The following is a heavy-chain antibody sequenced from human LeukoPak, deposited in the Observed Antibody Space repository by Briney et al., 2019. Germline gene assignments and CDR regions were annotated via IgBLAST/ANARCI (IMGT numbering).Heavy chain of an antibody. CDR3: AKDPNAIVVVPAAGSMVDY. J-gene: IGHJ4*02. Sequence: GGSLRLSCAASGFTFSSYGMHWVRQAPGKGLEWVAFIRYDGSNKYYADSVKGRFTISRDNSKNTLYLQMNSLRAEDTAVYYCAKDPNAIVVVPAAGSMVDYWGQGTLVTVSS. CDR2: IRYDGSNK. D-gene: IGHD2-2*01. CDR1: GFTFSSYG. V-gene: IGHV3-30*02.